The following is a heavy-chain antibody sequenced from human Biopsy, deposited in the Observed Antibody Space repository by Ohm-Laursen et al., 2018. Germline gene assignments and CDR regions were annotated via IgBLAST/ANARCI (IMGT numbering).Heavy chain of an antibody. CDR2: TYKGGNT. D-gene: IGHD6-6*01. Sequence: TLSLTCTVSGASITSYYWSWIRQPAGKGLEWIGHTYKGGNTNHNPSLKSRVTMSVDTSKKQLSLKVRSVTAADTAVYYCARGEYSSSIFDHWGQGTLVTVSS. CDR1: GASITSYY. V-gene: IGHV4-4*07. CDR3: ARGEYSSSIFDH. J-gene: IGHJ4*02.